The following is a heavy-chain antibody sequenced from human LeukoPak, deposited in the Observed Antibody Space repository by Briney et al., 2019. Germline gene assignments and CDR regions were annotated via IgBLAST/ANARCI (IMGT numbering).Heavy chain of an antibody. V-gene: IGHV4-38-2*02. CDR2: IYHSGRT. Sequence: SETLSLTCTVSGYSISSGYYWGWIRQPPGKGLEWIGSIYHSGRTFYNPSLKSRVTISVDTSKNQFSLKLTSVTAADTAVYYCARDQIYYYDSSGYYSGAFDIWGQGTMVTVSS. CDR1: GYSISSGYY. D-gene: IGHD3-22*01. CDR3: ARDQIYYYDSSGYYSGAFDI. J-gene: IGHJ3*02.